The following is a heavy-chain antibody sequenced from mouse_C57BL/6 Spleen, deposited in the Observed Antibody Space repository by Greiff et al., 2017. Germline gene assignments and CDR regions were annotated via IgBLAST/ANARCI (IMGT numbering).Heavy chain of an antibody. J-gene: IGHJ3*01. V-gene: IGHV1-4*01. Sequence: QVQLQQSGAELARPGASVKMSCKASGYTFTSYTMHWVKQRPGQGLEWIGYINPSSGYTKYNQKFKDKATLTADKSSSTAYMQLSSLTSEDSAVYYCARSLYDYYVAYWGQGTLVTVSA. CDR1: GYTFTSYT. CDR2: INPSSGYT. D-gene: IGHD1-1*01. CDR3: ARSLYDYYVAY.